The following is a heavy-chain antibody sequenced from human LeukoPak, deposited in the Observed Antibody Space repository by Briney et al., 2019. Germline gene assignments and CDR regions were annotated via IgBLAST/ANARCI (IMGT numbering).Heavy chain of an antibody. CDR1: GFTFSSYW. J-gene: IGHJ6*03. V-gene: IGHV3-74*01. CDR3: ARDLRSRFSENFYYYMDV. D-gene: IGHD3-3*01. Sequence: GGSLRLSCAASGFTFSSYWMHWVRQTPGKGLMWVSRIESDGSTIYADSVKDRFTISRDNGKNTVYLQMNSLRVEDTALYYCARDLRSRFSENFYYYMDVWGKGSTVTVSS. CDR2: IESDGST.